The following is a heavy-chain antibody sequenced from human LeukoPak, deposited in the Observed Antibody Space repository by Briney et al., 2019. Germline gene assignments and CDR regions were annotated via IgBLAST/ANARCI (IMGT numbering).Heavy chain of an antibody. CDR3: ARDPYSSSSGLDY. CDR1: GGSFSGYY. J-gene: IGHJ4*02. V-gene: IGHV4-34*01. CDR2: INHSGST. Sequence: PSETLSLTCAVYGGSFSGYYWSWIRQPPGKGLEWIGEINHSGSTNYNPSLKSRVTISVDTSKNQFSLKLSSVTAADTAVYYCARDPYSSSSGLDYWGQGTLVTVSS. D-gene: IGHD6-6*01.